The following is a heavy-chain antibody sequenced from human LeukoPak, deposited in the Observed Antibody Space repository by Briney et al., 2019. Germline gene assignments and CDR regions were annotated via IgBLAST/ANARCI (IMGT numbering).Heavy chain of an antibody. V-gene: IGHV3-30*18. CDR2: ISYDGSNK. Sequence: PGRSLRLSCAASGFTFSSYGMHWVRQAPVKGLEWVAVISYDGSNKYYADSVKGRFTISRDNSKNTLYLQMNSLRAEDTAVYYCAKDWGREVGDPYFDYWGQGTLVTVSS. D-gene: IGHD3-16*01. CDR1: GFTFSSYG. J-gene: IGHJ4*02. CDR3: AKDWGREVGDPYFDY.